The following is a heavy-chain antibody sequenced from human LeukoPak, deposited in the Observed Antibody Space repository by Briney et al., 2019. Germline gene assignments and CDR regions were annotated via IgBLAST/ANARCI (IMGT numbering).Heavy chain of an antibody. CDR3: AKWSGDYPSYYLDY. D-gene: IGHD4-17*01. CDR1: GFTFSSFG. V-gene: IGHV3-30*02. Sequence: PGGSLRLSCAVSGFTFSSFGLHWVRQAPGKGLEWVALIRSDGSSKNYADSVKGRFTISRDTSKNTVHLQMNNLRAEDTAVYYCAKWSGDYPSYYLDYWGQGTLVTVSS. J-gene: IGHJ4*02. CDR2: IRSDGSSK.